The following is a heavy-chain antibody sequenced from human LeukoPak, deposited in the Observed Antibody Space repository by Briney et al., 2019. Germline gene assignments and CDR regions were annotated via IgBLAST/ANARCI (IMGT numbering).Heavy chain of an antibody. CDR3: ARYPVTTYWYDY. J-gene: IGHJ4*02. Sequence: GGSLRLSCAASGFTFSSYEMNWVRQAPGKGLEWVSYISSSGSTIYYADSVKGRFTISRDNAKNSPYLQMNSLRAEDTAVYYCARYPVTTYWYDYWGQGTLVTVSS. CDR1: GFTFSSYE. D-gene: IGHD2-8*02. V-gene: IGHV3-48*03. CDR2: ISSSGSTI.